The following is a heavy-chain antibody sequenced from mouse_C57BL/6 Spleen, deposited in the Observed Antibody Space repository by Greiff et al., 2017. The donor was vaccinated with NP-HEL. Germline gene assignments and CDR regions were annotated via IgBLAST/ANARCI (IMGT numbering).Heavy chain of an antibody. CDR3: ARPQLGYYAMDY. D-gene: IGHD4-1*02. Sequence: VKLVESGAELVKPGASVKISCKASGYAFSSYWMNWVKQRPGKGLEWIGQIYPGDGDTNYNGKFKGKATLTADKSSSTAYMQLSSLTSEDSAVYFCARPQLGYYAMDYWGQGTSVTVSS. CDR1: GYAFSSYW. CDR2: IYPGDGDT. J-gene: IGHJ4*01. V-gene: IGHV1-80*01.